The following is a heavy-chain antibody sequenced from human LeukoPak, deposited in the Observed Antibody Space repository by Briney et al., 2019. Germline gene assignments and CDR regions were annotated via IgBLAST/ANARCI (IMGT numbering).Heavy chain of an antibody. CDR1: GGSIRSDGYY. CDR2: IFHTGTT. CDR3: ARDLSAYDLSSRGAFDI. D-gene: IGHD5-12*01. Sequence: SETLSLTCTVSGGSIRSDGYYWTWIRQHPGKGLEWVGYIFHTGTTYYNPSLQSRVTISVDTSKNQFSLKLNFVTAADTAVYYCARDLSAYDLSSRGAFDIWGPGTMVAVSS. V-gene: IGHV4-31*03. J-gene: IGHJ3*02.